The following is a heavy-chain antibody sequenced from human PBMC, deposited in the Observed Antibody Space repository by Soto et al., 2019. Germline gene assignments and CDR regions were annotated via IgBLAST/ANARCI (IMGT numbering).Heavy chain of an antibody. J-gene: IGHJ4*02. V-gene: IGHV4-34*01. CDR1: GGSFTGYY. Sequence: QLQLHPSGAGLLKPSETLSLTCDVSGGSFTGYYWAWIRQPPGKGLEWIGEINHSGFTNYNLSLTGRVTISLDTSRSQFSLKLDSLTAADTAFYFCARGHGRFAHWGQGTLVTVSS. CDR3: ARGHGRFAH. CDR2: INHSGFT.